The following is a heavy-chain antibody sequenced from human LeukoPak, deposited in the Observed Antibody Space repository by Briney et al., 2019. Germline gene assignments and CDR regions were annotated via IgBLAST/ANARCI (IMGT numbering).Heavy chain of an antibody. CDR3: AKAGRDCSSASCYNYGMDV. CDR2: ISSDGNDK. D-gene: IGHD2-15*01. CDR1: GFTFSTCG. Sequence: RRSLRLSCAVSGFTFSTCGMHWVRQAPGKGLEWVAVISSDGNDKYYAVSVKGRFTISRDNSKNTLYLQMNSLRAEDTAVYYCAKAGRDCSSASCYNYGMDVWGQGTTVTVSS. V-gene: IGHV3-30*18. J-gene: IGHJ6*02.